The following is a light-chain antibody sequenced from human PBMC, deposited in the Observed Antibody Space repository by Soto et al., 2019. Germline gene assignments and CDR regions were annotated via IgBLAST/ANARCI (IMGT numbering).Light chain of an antibody. CDR3: QSYDTSLSEV. Sequence: QSVLTQPPSVSGAPGQRVTISCTGNSSNIGAGYDVHWYQQLPGTAPKLLIYGNNNRPSGAPDRFFGSKSGTSASLAITGLQAEDEAGYYCQSYDTSLSEVFGGGTKVTVL. V-gene: IGLV1-40*01. J-gene: IGLJ3*02. CDR1: SSNIGAGYD. CDR2: GNN.